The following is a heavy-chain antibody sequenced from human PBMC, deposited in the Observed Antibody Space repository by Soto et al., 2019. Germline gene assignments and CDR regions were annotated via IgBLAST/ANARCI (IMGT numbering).Heavy chain of an antibody. V-gene: IGHV3-74*01. Sequence: EVQLVESGGGLVQPGGSLRLSCAASGFTFSSYWMHWVRQAPGKGLVWVSRINSDGSSTSYADSVKGRFTISRDNSKNTLYLQMNSLRAEDTAVYYCARGLLGQHEPLDYWGQGTLVTVSS. CDR3: ARGLLGQHEPLDY. J-gene: IGHJ4*02. CDR2: INSDGSST. D-gene: IGHD7-27*01. CDR1: GFTFSSYW.